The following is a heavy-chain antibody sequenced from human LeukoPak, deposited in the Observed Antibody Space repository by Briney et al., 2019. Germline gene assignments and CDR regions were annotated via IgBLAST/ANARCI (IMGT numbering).Heavy chain of an antibody. CDR1: GFTFSSYA. CDR2: ISYDGSNK. V-gene: IGHV3-30*04. D-gene: IGHD2/OR15-2a*01. CDR3: ARDETTFTFDY. J-gene: IGHJ4*02. Sequence: GGSLRLSCAASGFTFSSYAMHWVRQAPGKGLEWVAVISYDGSNKYYADSVKGRFTISRDNSKNTLYLQMNSLRAEDTAVYYCARDETTFTFDYWGQGTLVTVSS.